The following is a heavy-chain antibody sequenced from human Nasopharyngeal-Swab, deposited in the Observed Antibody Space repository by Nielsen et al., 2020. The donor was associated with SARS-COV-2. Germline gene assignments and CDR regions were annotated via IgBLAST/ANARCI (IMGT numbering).Heavy chain of an antibody. CDR2: IYSGGSST. CDR1: GFTFSSYA. Sequence: GASLKISCAASGFTFSSYAMSWVRQAPGKGLEWVSVIYSGGSSTYYADSVKGRFTISRDNSKNTLYLQMNSLRAEDTAVYYCAKDQGALYCSGGSCYSGPQSNYYYGMDVWGQGTTVTVSS. D-gene: IGHD2-15*01. J-gene: IGHJ6*02. V-gene: IGHV3-23*03. CDR3: AKDQGALYCSGGSCYSGPQSNYYYGMDV.